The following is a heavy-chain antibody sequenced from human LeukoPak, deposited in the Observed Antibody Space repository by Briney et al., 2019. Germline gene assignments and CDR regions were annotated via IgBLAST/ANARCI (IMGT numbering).Heavy chain of an antibody. Sequence: VASVKVSCKASGYTFTAYYMHWVRQAPGQGLEWMGWINPKSGGTNYARKFQGRVTMTRDASISTAYMELSSLRSDDTAVYYCARVVGGSYFDYWGQGTLVTVSS. CDR2: INPKSGGT. CDR1: GYTFTAYY. D-gene: IGHD2-15*01. CDR3: ARVVGGSYFDY. V-gene: IGHV1-2*02. J-gene: IGHJ4*02.